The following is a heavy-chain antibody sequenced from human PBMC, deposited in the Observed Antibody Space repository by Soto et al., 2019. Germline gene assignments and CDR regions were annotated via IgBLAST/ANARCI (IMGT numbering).Heavy chain of an antibody. D-gene: IGHD3-22*01. CDR1: GGTFSRYS. V-gene: IGHV1-69*04. J-gene: IGHJ1*01. CDR2: IIPVFGIA. CDR3: ARDLFYYDSSGCYSH. Sequence: ASVKVSCKASGGTFSRYSFTWVRQAPGHGLEWMGRIIPVFGIASYAQKFQGRVTITADKSTSTAYMELSSLRSEDTAVYYCARDLFYYDSSGCYSHWGQGTLVTFSS.